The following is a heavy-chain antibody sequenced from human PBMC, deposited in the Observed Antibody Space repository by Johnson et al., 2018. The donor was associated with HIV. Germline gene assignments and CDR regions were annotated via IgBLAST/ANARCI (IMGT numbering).Heavy chain of an antibody. CDR1: GFTFSSYA. Sequence: VYLVESGGGLVQPGGSLRLSCAASGFTFSSYAMHWVRQAPGKGLEWVAVISYDGSNKYYADSVKGRFTISRDNSKNTLYLQMNNLRVEDTAVYYCARDGESQQLPLGDAFDIWGQGTMVTVSS. CDR3: ARDGESQQLPLGDAFDI. V-gene: IGHV3-30*04. CDR2: ISYDGSNK. D-gene: IGHD6-13*01. J-gene: IGHJ3*02.